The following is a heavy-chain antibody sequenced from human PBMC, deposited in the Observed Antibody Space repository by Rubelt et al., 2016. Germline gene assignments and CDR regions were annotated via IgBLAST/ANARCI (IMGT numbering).Heavy chain of an antibody. CDR2: FDPEDGET. V-gene: IGHV1-24*01. J-gene: IGHJ5*02. D-gene: IGHD6-19*01. CDR1: GYTLTELS. CDR3: ARDKEWLATRGFQNWFDP. Sequence: QVQLVQSGAEVKKPGASVKVSCKVSGYTLTELSMHWVRQAPGKGLEWMGGFDPEDGETIYAQKFQGRVTRTEDTSTDTAYMELSSLRSEDTAVYYCARDKEWLATRGFQNWFDPWGQGTLVTVSS.